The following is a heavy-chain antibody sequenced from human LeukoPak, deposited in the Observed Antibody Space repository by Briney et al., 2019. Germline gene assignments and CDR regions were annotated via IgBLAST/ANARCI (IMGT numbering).Heavy chain of an antibody. D-gene: IGHD3-22*01. J-gene: IGHJ4*02. Sequence: SETLSLTCTVSGGSISGSYWSWIRQPPGKGLEWIGSVYYTGSTCYNPSLKSRVTISVDTSKNHFSLRLSSVTAADTALYYCAKYYGSSGSLDYWGQGALVTVSS. V-gene: IGHV4-59*01. CDR2: VYYTGST. CDR1: GGSISGSY. CDR3: AKYYGSSGSLDY.